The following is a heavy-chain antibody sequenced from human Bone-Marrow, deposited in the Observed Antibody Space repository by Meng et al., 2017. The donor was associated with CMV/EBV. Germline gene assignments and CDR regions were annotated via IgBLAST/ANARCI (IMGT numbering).Heavy chain of an antibody. Sequence: SVKVSCKASGGTFSSYAISWVRQAPGQGLEWMGGIIPILGIANYAQKFQGRVTITADKSTSTAYMELSSLRSDDTAVYYCARDGQWLTFDYWGQGTLVTVSS. J-gene: IGHJ4*02. CDR3: ARDGQWLTFDY. CDR2: IIPILGIA. CDR1: GGTFSSYA. D-gene: IGHD6-19*01. V-gene: IGHV1-69*10.